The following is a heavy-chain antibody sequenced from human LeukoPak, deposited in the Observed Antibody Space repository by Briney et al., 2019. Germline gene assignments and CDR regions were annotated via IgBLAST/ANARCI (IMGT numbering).Heavy chain of an antibody. V-gene: IGHV3-23*01. J-gene: IGHJ4*02. CDR1: GFTFSTYT. Sequence: GGSLRLSCAASGFTFSTYTMYWVRHPPGKRLEWVSIIGNNGGGIHYADSVKGRFTISRDNFKNALYLQMNSLRVEDTAVYYCAIGPNWGTHSWGQGVLVTVSS. CDR3: AIGPNWGTHS. D-gene: IGHD7-27*01. CDR2: IGNNGGGI.